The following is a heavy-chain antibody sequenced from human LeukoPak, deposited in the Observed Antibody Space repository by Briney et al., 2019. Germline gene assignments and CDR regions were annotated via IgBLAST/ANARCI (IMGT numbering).Heavy chain of an antibody. CDR2: ISYDGSNK. V-gene: IGHV3-30*03. Sequence: PGRSLRLSCAASGFTFSSYGMHWVRQAPGKGLEWVAVISYDGSNKYYADSVKGRFTISRDNSKNTLYLQMNSLRAEDTAVYYCARDGDAFDIWGQGTMVTVSS. J-gene: IGHJ3*02. CDR1: GFTFSSYG. CDR3: ARDGDAFDI.